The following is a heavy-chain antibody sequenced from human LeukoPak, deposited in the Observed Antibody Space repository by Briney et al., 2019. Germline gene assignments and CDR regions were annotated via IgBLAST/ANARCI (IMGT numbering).Heavy chain of an antibody. V-gene: IGHV3-30*02. D-gene: IGHD3-3*01. J-gene: IGHJ5*02. CDR3: AKESLRFSDPPFDP. CDR1: GFTFSSYG. CDR2: IRYDGSNK. Sequence: PGGSLRLSCAASGFTFSSYGMHWVRQAPGKGLEWVAFIRYDGSNKYYADSVKGRFTISRDNSKNTLYLQRNSLRAEDTAVYYCAKESLRFSDPPFDPWGQGTLVTVSS.